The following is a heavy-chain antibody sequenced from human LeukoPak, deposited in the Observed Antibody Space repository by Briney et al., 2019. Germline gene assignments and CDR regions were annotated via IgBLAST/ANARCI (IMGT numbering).Heavy chain of an antibody. Sequence: GASVKVSCKASGGTFSSYAISWVRQAPGQGLEWMGRIIPILGIANYAQKFQGRVTITADKSTSTAYMELSSLRSEDTAVYYCARISPHPTLPVVVIAIGDYWGQGTLVTVSS. CDR2: IIPILGIA. J-gene: IGHJ4*02. CDR3: ARISPHPTLPVVVIAIGDY. V-gene: IGHV1-69*04. CDR1: GGTFSSYA. D-gene: IGHD2-21*01.